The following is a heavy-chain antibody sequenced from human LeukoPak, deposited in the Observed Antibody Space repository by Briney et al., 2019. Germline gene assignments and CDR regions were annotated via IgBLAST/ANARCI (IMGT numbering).Heavy chain of an antibody. V-gene: IGHV3-48*03. D-gene: IGHD2-15*01. CDR2: ISSSGTTI. CDR3: ARDGLGVADLDY. Sequence: PGGSLRLSCVASGFMFGSYAMNWVRQAPGKGLKWLSYISSSGTTIYSADSVKGRFAISRDNAKNSLYLHMNSLRGEDTAAYYCARDGLGVADLDYWGQGTLVTVSS. J-gene: IGHJ4*02. CDR1: GFMFGSYA.